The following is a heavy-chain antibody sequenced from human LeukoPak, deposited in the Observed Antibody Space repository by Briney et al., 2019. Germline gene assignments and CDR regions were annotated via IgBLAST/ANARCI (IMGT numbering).Heavy chain of an antibody. CDR1: GGSFSGYY. Sequence: SETLSLTCAVYGGSFSGYYWSWIRQPPGKGLEWIGENNHSGSTNYNPSLKSRVTISVDTSKNQFSLKLSSVTAADTAVYYCAAELLGYAERTDYWGQGTLVTVSS. J-gene: IGHJ4*02. CDR3: AAELLGYAERTDY. CDR2: NNHSGST. D-gene: IGHD3-10*01. V-gene: IGHV4-34*01.